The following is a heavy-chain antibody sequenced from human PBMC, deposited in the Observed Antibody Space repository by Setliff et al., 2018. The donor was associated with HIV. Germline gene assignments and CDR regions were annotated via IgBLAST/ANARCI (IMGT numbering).Heavy chain of an antibody. CDR3: AREAVDGYARYFDY. CDR1: GGSVSSVNYY. V-gene: IGHV4-61*01. Sequence: PSETLSLTCSVSGGSVSSVNYYWSWIRQPPGKGLEWIGYIHYTGSTTYNPSLKSRVTISVDTSKNQFSLELSSVTAADTAVYYCAREAVDGYARYFDYWGLGSLVTVPQ. CDR2: IHYTGST. D-gene: IGHD5-12*01. J-gene: IGHJ4*02.